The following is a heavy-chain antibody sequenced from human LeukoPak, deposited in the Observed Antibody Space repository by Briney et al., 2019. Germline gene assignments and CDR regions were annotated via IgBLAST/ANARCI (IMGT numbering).Heavy chain of an antibody. J-gene: IGHJ4*02. V-gene: IGHV4-39*03. CDR1: GGSTGSSSFY. Sequence: SETLSLTCSVAGGSTGSSSFYWGWIRQPPGKGLEWIGTIYYSGTTYYNPSLKSRVTISVDTSKNQFSLKLSSVTAADTAVYYCTLMVYARSFDYWGQGTLVTVSS. D-gene: IGHD2-8*01. CDR3: TLMVYARSFDY. CDR2: IYYSGTT.